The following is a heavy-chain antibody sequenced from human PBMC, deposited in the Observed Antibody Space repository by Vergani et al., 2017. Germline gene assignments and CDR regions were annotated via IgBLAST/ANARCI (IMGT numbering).Heavy chain of an antibody. CDR1: GFTSAGYA. D-gene: IGHD6-6*01. CDR2: ISWNSNSI. J-gene: IGHJ5*02. CDR3: AKDLGTSSGGGWFDP. Sequence: EVQLEESGGGLVLPGRSLRLSCVASGFTSAGYAMHWVRQAPGKGLEWVSGISWNSNSIGYADSVKGRFTISRDNAKNSLYLQMNCLRAEDTALYYCAKDLGTSSGGGWFDPWGQETLVTVSS. V-gene: IGHV3-9*02.